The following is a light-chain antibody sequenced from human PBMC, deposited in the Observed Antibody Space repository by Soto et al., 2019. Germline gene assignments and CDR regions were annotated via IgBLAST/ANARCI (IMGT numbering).Light chain of an antibody. V-gene: IGKV3-15*01. CDR1: QSVSSN. CDR2: GAS. CDR3: QQYNNWLRT. Sequence: EIVMTQSPATLSVSPGERATLSCRASQSVSSNLAWYQQKPGQAPRLLIYGASTRATGIPARFSGSGSGTEFTLTISSLQSEDFAFYYCQQYNNWLRTFCQGTKVEIK. J-gene: IGKJ1*01.